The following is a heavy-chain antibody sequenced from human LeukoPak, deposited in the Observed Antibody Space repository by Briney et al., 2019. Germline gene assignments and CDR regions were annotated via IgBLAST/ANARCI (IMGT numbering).Heavy chain of an antibody. CDR3: TSSHITGTTLSTAG. J-gene: IGHJ4*02. D-gene: IGHD1-7*01. CDR1: GFTFSSYA. V-gene: IGHV3-23*01. CDR2: ISGSGGST. Sequence: GGSLRLSCAASGFTFSSYAMSWVRQAPGKGLEWVSAISGSGGSTYYADSVKGRFTISRDNSKNTAYLQMNSLKTEDTAVYYCTSSHITGTTLSTAGWGQGTLVTVSS.